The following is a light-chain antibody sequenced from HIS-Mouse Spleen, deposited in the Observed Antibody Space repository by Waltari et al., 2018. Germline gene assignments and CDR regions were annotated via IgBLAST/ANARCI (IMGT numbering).Light chain of an antibody. CDR3: QQSYSTPRT. CDR1: QSISSY. J-gene: IGKJ1*01. CDR2: AAS. V-gene: IGKV1-39*01. Sequence: DIQMTQSPSSLSASVGDRVTITCRASQSISSYLNLYQQKPGKAPKLLIYAASSVQSGVPSRFSGSGSGTDFTLTISSLQPEDFATYYCQQSYSTPRTFGQGTKVEIK.